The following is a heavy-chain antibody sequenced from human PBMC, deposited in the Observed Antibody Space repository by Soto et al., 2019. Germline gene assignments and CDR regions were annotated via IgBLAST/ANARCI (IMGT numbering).Heavy chain of an antibody. V-gene: IGHV4-59*01. CDR1: GDSINNYY. Sequence: SETLSLTCTVSGDSINNYYWTWIRQPPGKGLEWVGYIYDSGSTSYNPSLKSRLTISVDTSKNQFSLKLKSVTAADTAVYYCARGTKYYYQGMDVWGQGTTVT. J-gene: IGHJ6*02. CDR2: IYDSGST. CDR3: ARGTKYYYQGMDV.